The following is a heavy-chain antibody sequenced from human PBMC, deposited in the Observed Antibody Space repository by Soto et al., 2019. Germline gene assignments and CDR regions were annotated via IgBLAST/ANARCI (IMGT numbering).Heavy chain of an antibody. J-gene: IGHJ4*02. D-gene: IGHD3-22*01. Sequence: QVQLQESGPGLVKPSQTLSLTCSVSGGSISSGDYYWSWIRQPPGKGLEWIGYIYYSGSTYYNPSLKSRVTVTVDTSMNQFSLKLSSVTAADTAVYYCARETITMIRGLDYWGQGTLVTVSS. CDR2: IYYSGST. V-gene: IGHV4-30-4*01. CDR3: ARETITMIRGLDY. CDR1: GGSISSGDYY.